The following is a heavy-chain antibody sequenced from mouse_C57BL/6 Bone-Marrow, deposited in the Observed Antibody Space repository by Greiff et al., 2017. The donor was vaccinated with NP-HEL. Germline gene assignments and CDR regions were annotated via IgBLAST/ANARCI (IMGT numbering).Heavy chain of an antibody. J-gene: IGHJ2*01. Sequence: QVHVKQSGAELARPGASVKLSCKASGYTFTSYGISWVKQRTGQGLEWIGEIYPRSGNTYYNEKFKGKATLTADKSSSTAYMELRSLTSEDSAVYFCARGGYGSSSFDYWGQGTTLTVSS. CDR1: GYTFTSYG. CDR3: ARGGYGSSSFDY. CDR2: IYPRSGNT. V-gene: IGHV1-81*01. D-gene: IGHD1-1*01.